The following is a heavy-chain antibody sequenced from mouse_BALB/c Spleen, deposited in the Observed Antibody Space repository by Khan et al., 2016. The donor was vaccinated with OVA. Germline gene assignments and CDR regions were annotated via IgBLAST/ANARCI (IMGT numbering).Heavy chain of an antibody. J-gene: IGHJ2*01. CDR3: ARKNGSDFDY. CDR1: GYSFTGYF. D-gene: IGHD1-1*01. V-gene: IGHV1-20*02. CDR2: INPHIGET. Sequence: MQLEESGLELVKPGASVKISCKASGYSFTGYFMNWVMQSHGKSLEWIGRINPHIGETFYNQKFKGKATLTVDESSSTAHMELRSLASEDSAVYYCARKNGSDFDYWGQGTTLTVSS.